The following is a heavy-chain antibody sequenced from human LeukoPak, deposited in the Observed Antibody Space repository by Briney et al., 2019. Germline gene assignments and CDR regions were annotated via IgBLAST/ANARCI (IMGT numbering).Heavy chain of an antibody. CDR2: IYYSGST. CDR3: SSTSSSSGPDWYFDL. V-gene: IGHV4-39*01. J-gene: IGHJ2*01. CDR1: GGSISSSSYY. D-gene: IGHD2-2*01. Sequence: PSETLSLTCTVSGGSISSSSYYWGWIRQPPGKGLEWIGSIYYSGSTYYNPSLKSRVTISVDTSKNQFSLKLSSVTAADTAVYYCSSTSSSSGPDWYFDLWGRGTLVTVSS.